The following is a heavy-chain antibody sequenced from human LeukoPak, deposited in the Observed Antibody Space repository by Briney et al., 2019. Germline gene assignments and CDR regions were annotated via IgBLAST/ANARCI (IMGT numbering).Heavy chain of an antibody. V-gene: IGHV3-15*01. CDR2: IKSKTDGGTT. Sequence: GGSLRLSCAASGFTFSNAWMSWVRQAPGKGLEWVGRIKSKTDGGTTDYAAPVKGRFTISRDDSKNTLHLQMNSLKTEDTAVYYCTTAGRDSSGWYYFDYWGQGTLVTVSS. CDR3: TTAGRDSSGWYYFDY. J-gene: IGHJ4*02. D-gene: IGHD6-19*01. CDR1: GFTFSNAW.